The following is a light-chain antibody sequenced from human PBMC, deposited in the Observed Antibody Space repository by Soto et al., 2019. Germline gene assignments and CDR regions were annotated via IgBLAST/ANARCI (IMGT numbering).Light chain of an antibody. CDR1: QGINNY. CDR3: QKYNSAPQT. V-gene: IGKV1-27*01. CDR2: AAS. Sequence: DIQMTQSPSSLSASVGDRVTITCRASQGINNYLAWYQQKPGKVPKLLINAASTLQSGVPSRISGSGSGTDFTLTISSLQREDVATYYCQKYNSAPQTFGQGTKVEIK. J-gene: IGKJ1*01.